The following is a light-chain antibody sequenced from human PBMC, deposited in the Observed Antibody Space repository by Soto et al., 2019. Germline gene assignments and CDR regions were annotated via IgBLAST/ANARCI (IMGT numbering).Light chain of an antibody. V-gene: IGLV1-44*01. CDR2: SNK. CDR1: SSNIGSNT. J-gene: IGLJ1*01. CDR3: AAWDDSLNGYV. Sequence: QSVLTQPPSASGTPGQRVTISCSGSSSNIGSNTVNWYQQLPGTAPKILIYSNKQRPSGVPDRFSGSKSGTSASLAISGLQSEDEADYYCAAWDDSLNGYVFGTGTKLTVL.